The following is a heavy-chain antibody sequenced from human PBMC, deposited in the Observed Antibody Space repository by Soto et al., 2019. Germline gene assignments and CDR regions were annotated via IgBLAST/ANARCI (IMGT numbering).Heavy chain of an antibody. CDR1: GYTFTSYG. V-gene: IGHV1-18*01. CDR3: ARGGWNYDILTGYSNV. J-gene: IGHJ6*02. CDR2: ISAYNGNT. D-gene: IGHD3-9*01. Sequence: QVQLVQSGAEVKKPGASVKVYCKASGYTFTSYGISWVRPAPGQGLEWMGWISAYNGNTNYAQKLQGRVTMTTDTPTSTAYMELRSLRSDDTDVYYCARGGWNYDILTGYSNVWGQGTTVTVAS.